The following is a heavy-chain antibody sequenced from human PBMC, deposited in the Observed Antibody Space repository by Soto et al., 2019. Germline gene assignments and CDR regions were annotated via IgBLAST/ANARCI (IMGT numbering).Heavy chain of an antibody. CDR2: IYHSGST. D-gene: IGHD6-6*01. CDR1: GGSIISGDYY. CDR3: ARERPDGARLDP. Sequence: QVQLQESGPGLVKPSQTLSLTCTVSGGSIISGDYYWSWIRQPPGKGLEWIGYIYHSGSTYYNPSLKSRVTISVNTSKNQFSLKLSSATAADTAVYYCARERPDGARLDPWGQGTLVTVSS. J-gene: IGHJ5*02. V-gene: IGHV4-30-4*01.